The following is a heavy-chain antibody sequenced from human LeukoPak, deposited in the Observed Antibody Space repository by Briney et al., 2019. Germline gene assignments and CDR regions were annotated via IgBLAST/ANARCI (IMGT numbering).Heavy chain of an antibody. Sequence: GASVNVSCKASGYTFTSYGISWVRQAPGQGLEWMGWISVYNGNTNYAQKLQGRVTLTTDTSTSTAYMELRSLRSDDTAVYYCARDRRDILTGPQSSDAFDIWGQGTMVTVSS. CDR2: ISVYNGNT. CDR1: GYTFTSYG. D-gene: IGHD3-9*01. V-gene: IGHV1-18*01. J-gene: IGHJ3*02. CDR3: ARDRRDILTGPQSSDAFDI.